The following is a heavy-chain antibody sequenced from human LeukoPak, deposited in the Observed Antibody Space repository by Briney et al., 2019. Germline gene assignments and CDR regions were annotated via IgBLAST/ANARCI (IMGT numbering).Heavy chain of an antibody. CDR1: GFTFNKYA. D-gene: IGHD3-16*01. CDR2: ISGSDAGT. J-gene: IGHJ4*02. Sequence: GGSLRLSCAASGFTFNKYAMSWVRQAPGKGLEWVSAISGSDAGTYYADSVKGRFTISRDNSKNTLYLQMNSLRAEDMAVYYCAKDGGQGADYWGQGTLVSVFS. CDR3: AKDGGQGADY. V-gene: IGHV3-23*01.